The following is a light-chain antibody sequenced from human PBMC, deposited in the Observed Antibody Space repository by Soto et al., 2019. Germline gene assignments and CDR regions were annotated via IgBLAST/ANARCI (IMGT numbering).Light chain of an antibody. CDR2: EVT. V-gene: IGLV2-14*01. CDR1: SSDVGGYNY. Sequence: QSALTQPASVSGSPGQSITISCTGTSSDVGGYNYVSWYQQHTGKAPKLMISEVTIRPSGVSNRFSGSKSGNTASLTISGLQAEDEADYYCSSYTNSSTYYVLGTGTKLTVL. CDR3: SSYTNSSTYYV. J-gene: IGLJ1*01.